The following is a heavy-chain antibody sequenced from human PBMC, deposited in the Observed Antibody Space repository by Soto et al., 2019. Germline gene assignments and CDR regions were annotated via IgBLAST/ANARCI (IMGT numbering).Heavy chain of an antibody. CDR1: GGSISSGGYY. CDR3: ARSTPGYYDILTGYTAIKYFDY. V-gene: IGHV4-31*03. CDR2: IYYSGST. D-gene: IGHD3-9*01. Sequence: QVQLQESGPGLVKPSQTLSLTCTVSGGSISSGGYYWSWIRQHPGKGLEWIGYIYYSGSTYYNPSLKSRVNISVDTSKNPFSLKLSSVTAADTAVYYCARSTPGYYDILTGYTAIKYFDYWGQGTLLTVSS. J-gene: IGHJ4*02.